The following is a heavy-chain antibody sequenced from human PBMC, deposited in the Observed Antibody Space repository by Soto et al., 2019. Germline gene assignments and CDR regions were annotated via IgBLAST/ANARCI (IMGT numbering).Heavy chain of an antibody. CDR2: IVPIYRTA. Sequence: SVKVSCKASGGTFSSYRINWVRQAPGQGLEWVGGIVPIYRTADYAQKFQGRVTITADESARTAYMELRSLKSQDTAVYYCARDSGAKLSSSWGHGTLVTVSS. V-gene: IGHV1-69*13. CDR1: GGTFSSYR. J-gene: IGHJ4*01. D-gene: IGHD6-13*01. CDR3: ARDSGAKLSSS.